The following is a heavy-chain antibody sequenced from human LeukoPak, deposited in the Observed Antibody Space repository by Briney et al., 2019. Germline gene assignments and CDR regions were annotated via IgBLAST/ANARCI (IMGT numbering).Heavy chain of an antibody. CDR1: GCSISSYY. V-gene: IGHV4-59*01. D-gene: IGHD3-16*01. CDR2: IYYSGST. J-gene: IGHJ6*04. CDR3: ARRTVGLGKNYYYYGRDV. Sequence: SETLSLTCTVSGCSISSYYWSWIRQPPGKGLEWIGYIYYSGSTNYNPSLKSRVTISVDTSKNQFSLKLSSVTAADTAVYYSARRTVGLGKNYYYYGRDVSGKGTTVTVSS.